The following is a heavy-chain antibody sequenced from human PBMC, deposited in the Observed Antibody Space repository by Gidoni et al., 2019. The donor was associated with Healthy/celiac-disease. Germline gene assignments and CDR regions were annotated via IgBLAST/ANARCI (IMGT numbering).Heavy chain of an antibody. V-gene: IGHV4-34*01. CDR1: VGSFSGYY. Sequence: QVQLQQWGAGLLTPSETLSLTFSVYVGSFSGYYWSWIRQPPGKGLEWIGEINHSGSTNYNPTLKSRVTISVDTSKNQFSLKLSSVTAADTAVYYCARAGYSSSWTPDYWGQGTLVTVSS. J-gene: IGHJ4*02. CDR3: ARAGYSSSWTPDY. D-gene: IGHD6-13*01. CDR2: INHSGST.